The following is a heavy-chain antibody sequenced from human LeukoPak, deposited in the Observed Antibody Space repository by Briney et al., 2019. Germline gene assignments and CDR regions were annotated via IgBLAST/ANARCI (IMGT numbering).Heavy chain of an antibody. V-gene: IGHV3-7*01. CDR3: ARRGGSSSRRSPIDY. CDR2: IKQDGSQR. J-gene: IGHJ4*02. D-gene: IGHD6-6*01. Sequence: PGGSLRLSCTASGFTFSDYWMTWVRQAPGKGTEWVANIKQDGSQRYYVDSVRGRFTISRDNAKNSLFLQMSGLRAEDTAVYYCARRGGSSSRRSPIDYWGQGTLVTVSS. CDR1: GFTFSDYW.